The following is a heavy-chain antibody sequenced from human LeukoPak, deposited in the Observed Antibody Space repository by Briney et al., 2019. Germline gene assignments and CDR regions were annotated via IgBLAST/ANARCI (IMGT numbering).Heavy chain of an antibody. CDR3: ARDNSVGDNAWWFDR. CDR1: GFTFSRYS. Sequence: GGSLRLSCVASGFTFSRYSMHWVRQIPGKGLEYVSAVNDDGDRTYYADSVKARFTISRDNSKNTLFLQMGSLRAEHMAVYYCARDNSVGDNAWWFDRWGQGTLVTVSS. V-gene: IGHV3-64*02. D-gene: IGHD1-26*01. CDR2: VNDDGDRT. J-gene: IGHJ5*02.